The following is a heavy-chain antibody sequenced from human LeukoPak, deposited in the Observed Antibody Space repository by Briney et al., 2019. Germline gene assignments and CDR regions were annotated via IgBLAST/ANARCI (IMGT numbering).Heavy chain of an antibody. J-gene: IGHJ4*02. CDR1: GFTFSSYG. V-gene: IGHV3-33*01. CDR2: IWYDGSNK. CDR3: ARDHERVVINYFDY. Sequence: GGSLRLSCAASGFTFSSYGMHWVRQAPGKGLEWVAVIWYDGSNKYYADSVKGRFTISRDNSKNTLYLQMNSLRAEDTAVYYRARDHERVVINYFDYWGQGTLVTVSS. D-gene: IGHD3-3*01.